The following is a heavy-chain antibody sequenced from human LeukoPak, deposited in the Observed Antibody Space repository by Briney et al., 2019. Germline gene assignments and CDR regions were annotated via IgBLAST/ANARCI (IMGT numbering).Heavy chain of an antibody. V-gene: IGHV4-30-4*01. J-gene: IGHJ4*02. CDR2: INKKGGT. D-gene: IGHD4-17*01. CDR1: SDSISSGDYY. CDR3: AREHKSYGDYPYYFNS. Sequence: SQTLSFTCTVSSDSISSGDYYWSWIRQPAGKGLEFIGYINKKGGTFYNPPLKSRVSISIDTSKNQFSLKLTSVTAADTAVYFCAREHKSYGDYPYYFNSWGQGTLVTVSS.